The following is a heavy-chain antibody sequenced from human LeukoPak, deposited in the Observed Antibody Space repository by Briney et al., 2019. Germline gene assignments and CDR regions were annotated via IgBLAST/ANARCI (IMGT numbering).Heavy chain of an antibody. CDR3: ARPGIGWFGEFTEYYFDY. Sequence: PGGSLRLSCAASGFTFSDYGMHWVRQAPGKGLEWVTVISNHGRVQYYADSVKGRFTISRDNAKNSLYLQMNSLRAEDTAVYYCARPGIGWFGEFTEYYFDYWGQGTLVTVSS. CDR2: ISNHGRVQ. CDR1: GFTFSDYG. J-gene: IGHJ4*02. V-gene: IGHV3-30*03. D-gene: IGHD3-10*01.